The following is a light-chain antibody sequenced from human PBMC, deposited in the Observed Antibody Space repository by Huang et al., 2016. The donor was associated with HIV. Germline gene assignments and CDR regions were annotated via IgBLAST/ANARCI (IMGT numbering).Light chain of an antibody. Sequence: ETVLTQSPGTLSLSPGERATLSCRASQSVSNSYLAWYQQKPGQAPRLLIDAASTRATGIPARVRGSGSGTDFTLTISRLEPEDFAVYYCQQYGNSGTFGQGTKVEIK. CDR2: AAS. CDR1: QSVSNSY. V-gene: IGKV3-20*01. CDR3: QQYGNSGT. J-gene: IGKJ1*01.